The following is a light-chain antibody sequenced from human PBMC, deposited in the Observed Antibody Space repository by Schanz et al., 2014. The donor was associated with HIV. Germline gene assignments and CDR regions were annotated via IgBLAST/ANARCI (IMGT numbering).Light chain of an antibody. V-gene: IGKV1-5*03. CDR3: QQYTTYAYT. CDR2: QAS. J-gene: IGKJ2*01. Sequence: DIQMTQSPSTLSASVGDRISITCRASQSISGWLAWYQQKPGKAPNLLIYQASTLDSGVPSRFSGSGSGTEFTLTISSLQPDDFATYYCQQYTTYAYTFGQGTRVEIK. CDR1: QSISGW.